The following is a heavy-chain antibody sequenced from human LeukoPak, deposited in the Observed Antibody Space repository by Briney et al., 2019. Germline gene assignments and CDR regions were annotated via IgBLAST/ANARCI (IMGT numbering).Heavy chain of an antibody. J-gene: IGHJ3*02. Sequence: KPGGSLRLPCAPSGFPFSDSSMHGPPHAPGMALEGVSSISSTSRSIFYADSVKGRFTISRDNAQDSLYLQMNSLSAEDKAVYYCARLSRDAFDIWGQGTMVTVSS. CDR2: ISSTSRSI. CDR1: GFPFSDSS. V-gene: IGHV3-21*01. D-gene: IGHD2/OR15-2a*01. CDR3: ARLSRDAFDI.